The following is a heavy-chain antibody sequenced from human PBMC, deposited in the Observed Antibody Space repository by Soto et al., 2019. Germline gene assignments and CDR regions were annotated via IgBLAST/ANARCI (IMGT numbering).Heavy chain of an antibody. CDR2: IYSGGST. Sequence: GGSLRLSCAASGFTVSSNYMSWVRQAPGKGLEWVSVIYSGGSTYYADSVKGRFTISRDNSKNTLYLQMNSLRAEDTAVYYCASLSGSGSTYFDYWGQGTLVTVSS. V-gene: IGHV3-66*01. CDR3: ASLSGSGSTYFDY. J-gene: IGHJ4*02. D-gene: IGHD3-10*01. CDR1: GFTVSSNY.